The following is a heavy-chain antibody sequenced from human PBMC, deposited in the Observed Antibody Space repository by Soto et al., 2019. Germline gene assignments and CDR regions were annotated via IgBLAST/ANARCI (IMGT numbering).Heavy chain of an antibody. CDR2: ISGSGGST. Sequence: GVLRLSCAASGFTFSSYAMSWVRQAPGKGLEWVSAISGSGGSTYYADSVKGRFTISRDNSKNTLYLQMNSLRAEDTAVYYCAMAGLRLGELSLFNFDYWGQGTLVTVSS. V-gene: IGHV3-23*01. CDR3: AMAGLRLGELSLFNFDY. CDR1: GFTFSSYA. D-gene: IGHD3-16*02. J-gene: IGHJ4*02.